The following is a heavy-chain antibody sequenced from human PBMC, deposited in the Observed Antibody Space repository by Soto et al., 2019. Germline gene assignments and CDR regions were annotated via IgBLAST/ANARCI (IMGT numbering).Heavy chain of an antibody. CDR1: GGSVSSGSYY. D-gene: IGHD5-18*01. J-gene: IGHJ3*02. Sequence: PSETLSLTCTVSGGSVSSGSYYWSWIRQPPGKGLEWIGYIYYSGSTNYNPSLKSRVTISVDTSKNQFSLKLSSVTAADTAVYYGARDLQRGYSYGYGAFDIWGQGTMVTVSS. CDR3: ARDLQRGYSYGYGAFDI. CDR2: IYYSGST. V-gene: IGHV4-61*01.